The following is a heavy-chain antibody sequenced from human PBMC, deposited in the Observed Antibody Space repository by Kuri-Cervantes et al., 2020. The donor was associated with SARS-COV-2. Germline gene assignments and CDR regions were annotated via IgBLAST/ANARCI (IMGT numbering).Heavy chain of an antibody. J-gene: IGHJ4*02. CDR1: GYTFTGYY. Sequence: ASVTVSCKASGYTFTGYYMHWVRQAPGQGLEWMGWINPNSGGTNYAQKFQGRVTMTRDTSISTAYMELSRLRSDDTAVYYCARVRIRGYSYGFDYWGQGTLVTVSS. D-gene: IGHD5-18*01. CDR2: INPNSGGT. CDR3: ARVRIRGYSYGFDY. V-gene: IGHV1-2*02.